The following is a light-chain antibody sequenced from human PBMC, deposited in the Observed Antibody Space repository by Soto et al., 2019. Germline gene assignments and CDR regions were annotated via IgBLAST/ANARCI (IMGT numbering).Light chain of an antibody. CDR2: AAS. V-gene: IGKV1-27*01. CDR3: QKYNSAPLT. CDR1: LPISND. Sequence: EIPMTQSPASLSASVGDSVTITCRASLPISNDLAWYQQKPGQIPKLLIYAASTLEAGVPARFSGSGSGTDFTLTISSLQPEDVAVYYCQKYNSAPLTFGGGTKVEIK. J-gene: IGKJ4*01.